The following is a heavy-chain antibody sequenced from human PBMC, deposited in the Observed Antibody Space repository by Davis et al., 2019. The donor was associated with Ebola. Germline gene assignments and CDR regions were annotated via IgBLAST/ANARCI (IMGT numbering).Heavy chain of an antibody. D-gene: IGHD2-15*01. CDR1: GFTFSDYY. V-gene: IGHV3-15*01. CDR3: SYGAGYYFDY. Sequence: GGSLRLSCAASGFTFSDYYMSWIRQAPGKGLEWVGRIKNTGTTDYAAPVKGRFTISRDASQNTVHLQMNSLKTEDTAVYYCSYGAGYYFDYWGQGTLVTVSS. CDR2: IKNTGTT. J-gene: IGHJ4*02.